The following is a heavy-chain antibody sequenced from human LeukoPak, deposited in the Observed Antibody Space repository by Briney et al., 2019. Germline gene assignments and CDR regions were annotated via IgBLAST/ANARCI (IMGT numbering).Heavy chain of an antibody. Sequence: GGSLRLSCAASGFIFSGYEMNWVRQAPGKGLEWVSYISISGATIYNADSEGRFTISRDNAKNSLYLQMNSLRAEDTAVYYCARGGSSGYNYNAFDIWGRGTMVTVSS. D-gene: IGHD3-22*01. CDR1: GFIFSGYE. J-gene: IGHJ3*02. CDR2: ISISGATI. V-gene: IGHV3-48*03. CDR3: ARGGSSGYNYNAFDI.